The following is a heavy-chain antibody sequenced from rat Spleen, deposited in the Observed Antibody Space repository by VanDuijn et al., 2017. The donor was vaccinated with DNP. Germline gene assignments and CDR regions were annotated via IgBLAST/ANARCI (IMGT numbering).Heavy chain of an antibody. J-gene: IGHJ3*01. V-gene: IGHV5-25*01. CDR2: ISPSGGST. Sequence: EVQLVESGGGPVQPGRSLKLSCAASGFTFSDYYMAWVRQAPTKALEWVASISPSGGSTYYRDSVKGRFTVSRHNAKSTLYLQMNSLKSEDTATYYCARSRLPGYYPFACWGQGTLVTVSS. CDR1: GFTFSDYY. CDR3: ARSRLPGYYPFAC. D-gene: IGHD1-4*01.